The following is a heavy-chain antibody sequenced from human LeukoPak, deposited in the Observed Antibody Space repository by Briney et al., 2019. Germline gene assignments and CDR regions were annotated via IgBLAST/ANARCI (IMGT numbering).Heavy chain of an antibody. CDR1: GGSISSSNYY. CDR2: IYNSGSA. CDR3: ARGGRIQLWLLSSYFDL. J-gene: IGHJ2*01. D-gene: IGHD5-18*01. V-gene: IGHV4-39*07. Sequence: SETLSLTCNVSGGSISSSNYYWGWIRQPPGKGLEWIGSIYNSGSAFYNPSLQSRLTMSVDTSKNQFSLKLSSVTAADTAVYYCARGGRIQLWLLSSYFDLWGRGTLVTVSS.